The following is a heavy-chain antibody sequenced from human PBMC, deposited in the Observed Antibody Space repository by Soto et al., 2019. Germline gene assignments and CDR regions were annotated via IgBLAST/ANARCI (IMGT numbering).Heavy chain of an antibody. CDR1: GFTFSSYG. Sequence: EVQLLESGGGLVQPGGSLRLSCAASGFTFSSYGMTWVRQAPGKGLEWVSFSSGTGAGTYYADSVKGQLTISRDNAKNTLYLQMTSLRADDTTVYYCAKDRRAGGNYGFYSDFWCQGALVIVSS. D-gene: IGHD1-7*01. CDR3: AKDRRAGGNYGFYSDF. J-gene: IGHJ4*02. V-gene: IGHV3-23*01. CDR2: SSGTGAGT.